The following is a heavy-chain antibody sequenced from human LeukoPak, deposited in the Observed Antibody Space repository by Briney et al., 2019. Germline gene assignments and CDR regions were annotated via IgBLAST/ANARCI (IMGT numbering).Heavy chain of an antibody. V-gene: IGHV1-69*04. CDR3: ARASIDCSSTSCYVTSGAFDI. D-gene: IGHD2-2*01. CDR1: GGTFSSYA. J-gene: IGHJ3*02. Sequence: SVKVSCKASGGTFSSYAISWVRQAPGQGLEWMGRIIPTLGIANYAQKFQGRVTITADKSTSTAYMELSSLRSEDTAVYYCARASIDCSSTSCYVTSGAFDIWGQGTMVTVSS. CDR2: IIPTLGIA.